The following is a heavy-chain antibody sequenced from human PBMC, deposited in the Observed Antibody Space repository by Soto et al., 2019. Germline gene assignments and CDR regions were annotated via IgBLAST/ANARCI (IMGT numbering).Heavy chain of an antibody. V-gene: IGHV3-23*01. CDR2: VSGSGGST. D-gene: IGHD6-19*01. J-gene: IGHJ4*02. CDR3: ARRSSGWYFDY. Sequence: EVQLLESGGGLVQPGGSLRLCCAASGFTFSSYAMNWVRQAPGQGLEWVSVVSGSGGSTYYADSVKGRFTISRDNSKNTLYLQMNSLRAEDTAVYYCARRSSGWYFDYWVQGTLVTVSS. CDR1: GFTFSSYA.